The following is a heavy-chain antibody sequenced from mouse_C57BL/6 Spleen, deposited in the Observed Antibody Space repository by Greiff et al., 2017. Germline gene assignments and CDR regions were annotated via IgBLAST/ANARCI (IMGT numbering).Heavy chain of an antibody. CDR2: ISSGGSYT. J-gene: IGHJ1*03. V-gene: IGHV5-6*01. CDR3: ARHVERGYFDV. CDR1: GFTFSSYG. Sequence: EVQRVESGGDLVKPGGSLKLSCAASGFTFSSYGMSWVRQTPDKRLEWVATISSGGSYTYYPDSVKGRFTISRDNAKNTLYLQMSSLKSEDTAMYYCARHVERGYFDVWGTGTTVTVSS.